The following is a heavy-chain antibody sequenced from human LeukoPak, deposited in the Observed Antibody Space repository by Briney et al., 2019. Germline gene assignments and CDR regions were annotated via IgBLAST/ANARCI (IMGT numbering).Heavy chain of an antibody. CDR2: IWYDGSNK. CDR1: GFTFSSYG. Sequence: PGGSLRLSCAASGFTFSSYGMHRVRQAPGKGLEWVAVIWYDGSNKYYADSVKGRFTISRDNSKNTLYLQMNSLRAEDTAVYHCAKDGSGPWGQGTLVTVSS. D-gene: IGHD3-10*01. V-gene: IGHV3-33*06. CDR3: AKDGSGP. J-gene: IGHJ4*02.